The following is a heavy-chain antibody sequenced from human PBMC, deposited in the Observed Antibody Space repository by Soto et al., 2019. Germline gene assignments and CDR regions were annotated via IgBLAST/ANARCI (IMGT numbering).Heavy chain of an antibody. CDR3: ASTYVLGYCSSTSCPKETIWFDP. CDR2: ISSSSSYI. J-gene: IGHJ5*02. CDR1: GFTFSSYS. V-gene: IGHV3-21*01. D-gene: IGHD2-2*01. Sequence: EVQLVESGGGLVKPGGSLRLSCAASGFTFSSYSMNWVRQAPGKGLEWVSSISSSSSYIYYADSVKGGFTISRDNAKNSLYLQMNSLRAEETAVYYCASTYVLGYCSSTSCPKETIWFDPWGQGTLVTVSS.